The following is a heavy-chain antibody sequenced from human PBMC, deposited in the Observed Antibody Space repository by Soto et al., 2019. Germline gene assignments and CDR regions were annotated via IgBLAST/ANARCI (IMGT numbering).Heavy chain of an antibody. CDR3: ASLPPEYYDFWSGYFDY. D-gene: IGHD3-3*01. CDR1: GFTFISYA. V-gene: IGHV3-23*01. CDR2: ISGSGGST. J-gene: IGHJ4*02. Sequence: GGSLRLSCAASGFTFISYAMSWGRQAPGKGLEWVSAISGSGGSTYYADSVKGRFTISRDNSKNTLYLQMNSLRAEDTAVYYCASLPPEYYDFWSGYFDYWGQGTLVTVSS.